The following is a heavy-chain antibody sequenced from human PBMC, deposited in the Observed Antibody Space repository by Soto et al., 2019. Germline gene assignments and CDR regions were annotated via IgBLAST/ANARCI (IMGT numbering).Heavy chain of an antibody. J-gene: IGHJ6*02. CDR1: GYTFTSDA. CDR2: INAGNGNT. CDR3: ASSYSNYALIDYYYYGMHV. V-gene: IGHV1-3*01. Sequence: QVQLVQSGAEVKKPGASVKVSCKASGYTFTSDAMHWVRQAPGRRLEWMGWINAGNGNTKYSQKFQGRVTITRDTSASTAYMELSSLRSEDTAVYYCASSYSNYALIDYYYYGMHVWGQGTTVTVSS. D-gene: IGHD4-4*01.